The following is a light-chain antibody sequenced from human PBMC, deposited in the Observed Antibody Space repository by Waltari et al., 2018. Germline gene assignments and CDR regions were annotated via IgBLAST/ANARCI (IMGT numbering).Light chain of an antibody. CDR3: CSYAGSAIWV. V-gene: IGLV2-23*01. Sequence: QSALTQPASVSGSPVQSITISCTATSSDVGSYNLVSWYQQHPGKAPKLMIYEDNKRPPGVSNRFSGSKSGNTASLTISGLQAEDEADYYCCSYAGSAIWVFGGGTKLTVL. CDR2: EDN. J-gene: IGLJ3*02. CDR1: SSDVGSYNL.